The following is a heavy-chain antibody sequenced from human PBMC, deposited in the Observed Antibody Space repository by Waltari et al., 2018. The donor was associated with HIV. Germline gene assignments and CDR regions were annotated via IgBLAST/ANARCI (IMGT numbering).Heavy chain of an antibody. CDR3: AKPAAMASYGMDV. V-gene: IGHV3-30*18. D-gene: IGHD5-18*01. J-gene: IGHJ6*02. Sequence: QVQLVESGGGVVQPGRSLRLSCAASGFPFRSYGMHWVRQAPGKGLEWVAVISYDGSNKYYADSVKGRFTISRDNSKNTLYLQMNSLRAEDTAVYYCAKPAAMASYGMDVWGQGTTVTVSS. CDR1: GFPFRSYG. CDR2: ISYDGSNK.